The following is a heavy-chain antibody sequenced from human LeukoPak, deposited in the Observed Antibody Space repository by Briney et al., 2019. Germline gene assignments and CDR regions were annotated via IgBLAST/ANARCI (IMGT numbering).Heavy chain of an antibody. CDR3: ARGTGSGSFLIDY. V-gene: IGHV3-30-3*01. CDR2: ISDDGSRT. J-gene: IGHJ4*02. D-gene: IGHD3-10*01. Sequence: GRSLRLSCAASGFTFSSYAMHWVRQAPGKGLEWVAFISDDGSRTYYSNSVKGRFTISRDYSRKTLLLQMNSLRPEDTAMYYCARGTGSGSFLIDYWGQGTLVTVSS. CDR1: GFTFSSYA.